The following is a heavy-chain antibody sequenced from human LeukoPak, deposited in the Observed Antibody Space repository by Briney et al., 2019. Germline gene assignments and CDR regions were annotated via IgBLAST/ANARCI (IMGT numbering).Heavy chain of an antibody. Sequence: PSETLSLTCTVSGGSINSYYWSWIRQPPGKGLEWIGYIYTSGSTNYNPSLKSRVTISVDTSKNQFSLKLSSVTAADTAVYYCARNRDYGFDYWGQGTLVTVSS. CDR3: ARNRDYGFDY. D-gene: IGHD4-17*01. CDR2: IYTSGST. J-gene: IGHJ4*02. V-gene: IGHV4-4*08. CDR1: GGSINSYY.